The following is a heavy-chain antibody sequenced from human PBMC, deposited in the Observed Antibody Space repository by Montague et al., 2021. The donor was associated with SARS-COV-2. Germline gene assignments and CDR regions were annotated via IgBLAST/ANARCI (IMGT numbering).Heavy chain of an antibody. CDR3: ARVSRGTIFGVVIRPYYYMEV. CDR2: IYTSGST. J-gene: IGHJ6*03. Sequence: TLSLTCTVSGGSISSGSYYWSWIRQPAGKGLEWIGRIYTSGSTNYNPSLKSRVTISVDTSKNQFSLKLSSVTAADTAVYYCARVSRGTIFGVVIRPYYYMEVWGKGTTVTGSS. V-gene: IGHV4-61*02. D-gene: IGHD3-3*01. CDR1: GGSISSGSYY.